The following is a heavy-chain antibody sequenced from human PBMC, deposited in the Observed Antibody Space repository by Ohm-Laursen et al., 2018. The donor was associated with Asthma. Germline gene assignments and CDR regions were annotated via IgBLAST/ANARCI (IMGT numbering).Heavy chain of an antibody. Sequence: SLRLSCAASGFIFSSYAMSWVRQAPGKGLEWVSAISGSGGSTYYADSVKGRFTISRDNSKNMLYLQMNSLRAEDTAVYYCAKDLIPYSRSSNGDHWGQGTPVTVSS. CDR2: ISGSGGST. J-gene: IGHJ4*02. CDR3: AKDLIPYSRSSNGDH. V-gene: IGHV3-23*01. CDR1: GFIFSSYA. D-gene: IGHD6-6*01.